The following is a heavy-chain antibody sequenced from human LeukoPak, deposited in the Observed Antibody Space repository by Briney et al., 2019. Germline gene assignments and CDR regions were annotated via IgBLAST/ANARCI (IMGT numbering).Heavy chain of an antibody. CDR2: IRYDGSNK. V-gene: IGHV3-30*02. D-gene: IGHD3-10*01. CDR1: GFTFSSYG. Sequence: TGGSLRLSCAASGFTFSSYGMHWVRQAPGKGLEWVAFIRYDGSNKYYADSVKGRFTISRDNSKNTLYLQMNSLRAEDTAVYYCAKWSGGLLWFGESTFDYWGQGTLVTVSS. CDR3: AKWSGGLLWFGESTFDY. J-gene: IGHJ4*02.